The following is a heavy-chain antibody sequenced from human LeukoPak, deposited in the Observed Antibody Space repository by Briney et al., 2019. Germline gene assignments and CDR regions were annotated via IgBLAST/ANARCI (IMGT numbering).Heavy chain of an antibody. V-gene: IGHV3-30*03. D-gene: IGHD6-19*01. J-gene: IGHJ4*02. CDR3: AGIAVAGTRGFDY. CDR2: ISYDGSNK. CDR1: GFTFSSYG. Sequence: GRSLRLSCAASGFTFSSYGMHWVRQAPGKGLVWVAVISYDGSNKYYADSVKGRFTFSRDNSKNTLYLQMNSLRAEDTAVYYCAGIAVAGTRGFDYWGQGTLVTVSS.